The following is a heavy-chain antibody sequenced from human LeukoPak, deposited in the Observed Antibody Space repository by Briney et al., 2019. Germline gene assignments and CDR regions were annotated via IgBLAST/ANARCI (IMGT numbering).Heavy chain of an antibody. D-gene: IGHD2-21*01. Sequence: PGGSLRLSCAGSGFTFSSYWMSWVRQAPGKGLEWGANIKQHGSEKYYVDSVKGRFTISRDDAKNSLYLQMNSLRAEDTAVYYCARLWPFDYWGQRTLVTVSS. CDR1: GFTFSSYW. V-gene: IGHV3-7*01. CDR2: IKQHGSEK. J-gene: IGHJ4*02. CDR3: ARLWPFDY.